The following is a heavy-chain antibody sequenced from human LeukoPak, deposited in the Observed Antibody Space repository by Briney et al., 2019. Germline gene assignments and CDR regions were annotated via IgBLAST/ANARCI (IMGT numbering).Heavy chain of an antibody. Sequence: ASVKVSCKASGYTFTSYDINWVRQATGQGLEWMGWMNPNSGNTGYAQKFQGRVTMTRNTSISTAYMELSSLRSEDTAVYYCARPPAGTYRITFTWFDPWGQGTLVTVSS. CDR2: MNPNSGNT. V-gene: IGHV1-8*01. CDR1: GYTFTSYD. D-gene: IGHD1-20*01. CDR3: ARPPAGTYRITFTWFDP. J-gene: IGHJ5*02.